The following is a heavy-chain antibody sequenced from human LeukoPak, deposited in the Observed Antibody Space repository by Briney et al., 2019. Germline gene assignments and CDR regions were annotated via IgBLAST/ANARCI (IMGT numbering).Heavy chain of an antibody. J-gene: IGHJ4*02. CDR1: GFTFYSYG. Sequence: GRSLRLSCAASGFTFYSYGLHWVRQAQGKGLEWVALISYDGTYKHYADSVKGRFTISRDNSKNTLYLQMTGLRPEDTALYYCAKDWGGYSDSPYFDHWGQGTLVTVSS. CDR2: ISYDGTYK. V-gene: IGHV3-30*18. CDR3: AKDWGGYSDSPYFDH. D-gene: IGHD4-11*01.